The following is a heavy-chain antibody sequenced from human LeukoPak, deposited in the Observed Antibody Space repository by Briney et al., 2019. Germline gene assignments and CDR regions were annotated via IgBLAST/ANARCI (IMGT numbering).Heavy chain of an antibody. CDR1: GGSISSYY. J-gene: IGHJ4*02. Sequence: SETLSLTCTVSGGSISSYYWSWIRQPPGKGLEWIGYIYYSGSTNYNPSLESRVTISVDTSKNQFSLKLSSVTAADTAVYYCARGFGDYLTYYFDYWGQGTLVTVSS. CDR2: IYYSGST. D-gene: IGHD4-17*01. V-gene: IGHV4-59*01. CDR3: ARGFGDYLTYYFDY.